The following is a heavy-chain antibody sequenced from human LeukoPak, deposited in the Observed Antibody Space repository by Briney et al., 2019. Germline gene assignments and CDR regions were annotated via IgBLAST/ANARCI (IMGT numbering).Heavy chain of an antibody. Sequence: PGGSLRLSCAASGFTFSSYAMSWVRQAPGKGLEWVSAISGSGGSTYYADSVKGRFTISRDNSKNTLYLQMNSLRAEDTAVYYCAQTVFPRGVKYFQPWGQGTLVTVSS. CDR2: ISGSGGST. D-gene: IGHD2-8*01. V-gene: IGHV3-23*01. J-gene: IGHJ1*01. CDR1: GFTFSSYA. CDR3: AQTVFPRGVKYFQP.